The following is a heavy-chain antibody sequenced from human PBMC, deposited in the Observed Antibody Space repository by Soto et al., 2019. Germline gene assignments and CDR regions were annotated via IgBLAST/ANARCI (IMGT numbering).Heavy chain of an antibody. Sequence: GGSLRLSCEVSGFSLSRYGMHWVRQAPGKGLEWVAVIWYHGTTKNYADSVKGRFTISRDISKNTVYLQMDSLEVEDTAVYYCVRGDRGGFDLWGQGTMVTVSS. CDR2: IWYHGTTK. CDR1: GFSLSRYG. CDR3: VRGDRGGFDL. D-gene: IGHD3-16*01. J-gene: IGHJ3*01. V-gene: IGHV3-33*01.